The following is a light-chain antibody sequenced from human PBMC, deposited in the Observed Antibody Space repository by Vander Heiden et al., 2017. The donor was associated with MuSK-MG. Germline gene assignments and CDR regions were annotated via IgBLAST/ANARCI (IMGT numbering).Light chain of an antibody. Sequence: DVQMTQSPSSLSASVGDSVTITCRASQALGSYLAWYQQKPGKLPELLIYGATTLRSGAPYRFSGSGSGVDFTLTISGLQPEDFATYFCQKDDSAPLTFGGGTKVEMK. V-gene: IGKV1-27*01. J-gene: IGKJ4*01. CDR2: GAT. CDR1: QALGSY. CDR3: QKDDSAPLT.